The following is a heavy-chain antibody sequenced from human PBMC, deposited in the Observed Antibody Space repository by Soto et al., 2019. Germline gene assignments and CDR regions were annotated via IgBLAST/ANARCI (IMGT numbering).Heavy chain of an antibody. CDR3: ARQTYCSSTSCYTVDS. V-gene: IGHV5-51*01. CDR2: IYLGDSDT. J-gene: IGHJ4*02. CDR1: GYSFTSYW. Sequence: PGESLKISCKGSGYSFTSYWIGWVRQMPGKGLEWMGIIYLGDSDTRYSPSFQGQVTISADKSISTAYLQWSSLKASDTAMYYCARQTYCSSTSCYTVDSWGQGTRVTVS. D-gene: IGHD2-2*02.